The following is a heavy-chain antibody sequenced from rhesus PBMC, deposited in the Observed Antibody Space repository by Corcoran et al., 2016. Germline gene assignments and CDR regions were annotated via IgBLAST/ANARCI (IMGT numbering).Heavy chain of an antibody. CDR2: IYGSGSST. V-gene: IGHV4-169*02. CDR1: GGSISSSY. CDR3: ARDVSVAAKGDFDY. Sequence: QLQLQESGPGLVKPSETLSVTCAVSGGSISSSYWSWIRQAPGKGLEGIGYIYGSGSSTNHNPSLQSRVTRSVYTSKDPLSLTLSSVTTADTAVYYCARDVSVAAKGDFDYWGQGVLVTVSS. J-gene: IGHJ4*01. D-gene: IGHD4-29*01.